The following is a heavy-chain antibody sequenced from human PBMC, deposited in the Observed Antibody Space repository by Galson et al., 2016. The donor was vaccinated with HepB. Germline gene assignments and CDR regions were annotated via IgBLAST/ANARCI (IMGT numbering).Heavy chain of an antibody. CDR2: IWLDGSDR. D-gene: IGHD1-26*01. CDR3: AREGIVGDYLDY. V-gene: IGHV3-33*01. CDR1: GFTFGTYG. J-gene: IGHJ4*02. Sequence: SLRLSCAASGFTFGTYGMHWVRQAPGKGLEWVEVIWLDGSDRYYADSVKGRFIISRDNSKNTLYLQMHSLSAEDTAVYYCAREGIVGDYLDYWGQGTLVTVYS.